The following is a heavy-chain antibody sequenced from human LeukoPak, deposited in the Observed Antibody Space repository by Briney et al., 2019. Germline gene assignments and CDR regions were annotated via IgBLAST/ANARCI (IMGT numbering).Heavy chain of an antibody. CDR2: IYYSGST. Sequence: PSETLSLTCTVSGGSISSYYWSWIRPPPGKGLEWIGYIYYSGSTNYNPSLKSRVTISVDTSKNQFSLKLSSVTAADTAVYYCAREGDYDTFDYWGQGTLVTVSS. J-gene: IGHJ4*02. CDR1: GGSISSYY. V-gene: IGHV4-59*01. CDR3: AREGDYDTFDY. D-gene: IGHD4-17*01.